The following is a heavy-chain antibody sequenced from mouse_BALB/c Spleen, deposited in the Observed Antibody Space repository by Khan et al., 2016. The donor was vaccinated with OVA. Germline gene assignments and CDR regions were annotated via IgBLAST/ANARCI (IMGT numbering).Heavy chain of an antibody. V-gene: IGHV1-63*02. J-gene: IGHJ1*01. CDR1: GYTFTNYW. CDR3: TKWATWFCDV. Sequence: QVQLKQSGAELVRPGTSVKISCKASGYTFTNYWLGWVKQRPGHGLEWIGDIFPGVGYINYNGKFKGRATLTAGTSSSTAYIQISGLTSEDSAVYSCTKWATWFCDVWGAGTTVTVSS. CDR2: IFPGVGYI. D-gene: IGHD3-1*01.